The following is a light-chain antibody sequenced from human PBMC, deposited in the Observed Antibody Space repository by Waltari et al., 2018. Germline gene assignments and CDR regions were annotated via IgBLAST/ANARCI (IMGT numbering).Light chain of an antibody. V-gene: IGLV2-14*01. CDR3: SSXTSXSTVV. CDR1: SSDVGGYNY. J-gene: IGLJ2*01. CDR2: EVS. Sequence: QXALTQPASXXGSPGQSITISCTGTSSDVGGYNYVSWYQQHPGKAPKLMIYEVSNRPSGXSNRXSGSKSGXTASLTXSGLQAEDEADYYCSSXTSXSTVVFGGGTKLTVL.